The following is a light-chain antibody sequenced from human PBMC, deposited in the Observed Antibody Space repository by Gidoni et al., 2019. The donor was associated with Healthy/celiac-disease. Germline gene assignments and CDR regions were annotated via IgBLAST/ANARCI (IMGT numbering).Light chain of an antibody. Sequence: DIQMTQSPSSLSASVGDRVTITCQASQDISNDLNWYQQKPGKAPKLLIYDASNLETGVPSRFSGSGSGTDFTFTISSLQPEDIATYYCQQYDNLIFTFXPXTKVDIK. CDR1: QDISND. CDR2: DAS. CDR3: QQYDNLIFT. J-gene: IGKJ3*01. V-gene: IGKV1-33*01.